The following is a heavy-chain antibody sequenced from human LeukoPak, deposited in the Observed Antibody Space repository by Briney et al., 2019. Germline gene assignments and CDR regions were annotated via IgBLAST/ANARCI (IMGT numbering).Heavy chain of an antibody. V-gene: IGHV4-59*01. Sequence: SETLSLTCAVSGGSLSGYYWTWIRQPPGKGLEWIGYIYYSGSTNYNPSLKSRVTISVDTSKNQFSLKLSSVTAADTAVYYCARDLGPGYYGSGSWYFDYWGQGTLVTVSS. CDR3: ARDLGPGYYGSGSWYFDY. CDR1: GGSLSGYY. J-gene: IGHJ4*02. CDR2: IYYSGST. D-gene: IGHD3-10*01.